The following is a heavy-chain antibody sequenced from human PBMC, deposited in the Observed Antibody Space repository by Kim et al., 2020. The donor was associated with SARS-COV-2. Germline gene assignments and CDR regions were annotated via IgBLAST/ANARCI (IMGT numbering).Heavy chain of an antibody. CDR1: GFTFSSYA. CDR2: ISGSGGST. J-gene: IGHJ3*02. Sequence: LSLTCAASGFTFSSYAMSWVRQAPGKGLEWVSAISGSGGSTYYADSVKGRFTISRDNSKNTLYLQMNSLRAEDTAVYYCAKAPAPHYGSVRGPDAFDIWGQGTMVTVSS. CDR3: AKAPAPHYGSVRGPDAFDI. V-gene: IGHV3-23*01. D-gene: IGHD3-10*01.